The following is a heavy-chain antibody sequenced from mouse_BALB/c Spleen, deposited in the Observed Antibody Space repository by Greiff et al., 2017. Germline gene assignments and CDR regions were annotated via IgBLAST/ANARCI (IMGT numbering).Heavy chain of an antibody. CDR3: AKGLPHYYAMDY. CDR2: ISYSGST. D-gene: IGHD2-2*01. J-gene: IGHJ4*01. Sequence: VQLQQSGPGLVKPSQSLSLTCTVTGYSITSDYAWNWIRQFPGNKLEWMGYISYSGSTSYNPSLKSRISITRDTSKNQFFLQLNSVTTEDTATYYCAKGLPHYYAMDYWGQGTSVTVSS. CDR1: GYSITSDYA. V-gene: IGHV3-2*02.